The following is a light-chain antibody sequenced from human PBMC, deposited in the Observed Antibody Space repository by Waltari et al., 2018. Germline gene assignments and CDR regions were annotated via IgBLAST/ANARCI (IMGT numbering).Light chain of an antibody. Sequence: DIQLPQLRSTGSASVGDRVTITCRASQRISDCLARYQQKPVTAPKLLIYKASNLQSGVPSRCSGSGAGTEFTLTINNLQPDDFATYYCQQYNGYSVTFGQGAKVELK. J-gene: IGKJ1*01. CDR3: QQYNGYSVT. CDR2: KAS. CDR1: QRISDC. V-gene: IGKV1-5*03.